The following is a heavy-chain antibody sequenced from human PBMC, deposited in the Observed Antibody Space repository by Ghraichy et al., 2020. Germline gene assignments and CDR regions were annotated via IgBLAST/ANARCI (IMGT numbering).Heavy chain of an antibody. Sequence: SETLSLTCTVSGGSISSSSYYWGWIRQPPGKGLEWIGSIYYSGSTYYNPSLKSRVTISVDTSKNQFSLKLSSVTAADTAVYYCARHSGGDFWSGYPSYYHYYYMDVWGKGTTVTVSS. V-gene: IGHV4-39*01. CDR1: GGSISSSSYY. D-gene: IGHD3-3*01. CDR2: IYYSGST. J-gene: IGHJ6*03. CDR3: ARHSGGDFWSGYPSYYHYYYMDV.